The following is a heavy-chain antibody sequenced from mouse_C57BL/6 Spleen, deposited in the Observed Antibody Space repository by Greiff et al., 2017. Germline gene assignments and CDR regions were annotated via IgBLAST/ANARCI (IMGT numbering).Heavy chain of an antibody. Sequence: EVQGVESGGGLVQPGGSLKLSCAASGFTFSDYYMYWVRQTPEKRLEWVAYISNGGGSTYYPDTVKGRFTISRDNAKNTLYLQMSRLKSEDTAMYYCARRADFYYFDYWGQGTTLTVSS. J-gene: IGHJ2*01. CDR1: GFTFSDYY. CDR2: ISNGGGST. D-gene: IGHD2-4*01. CDR3: ARRADFYYFDY. V-gene: IGHV5-12*01.